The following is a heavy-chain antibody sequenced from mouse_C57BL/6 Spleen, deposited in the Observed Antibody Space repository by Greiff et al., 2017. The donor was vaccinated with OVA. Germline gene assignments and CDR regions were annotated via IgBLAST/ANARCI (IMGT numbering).Heavy chain of an antibody. Sequence: VQLQQPGAELVKPGASVKMSCKASGYTFTSYWITWVKQRPGQGLEWIGDIYPGSGSTNYNEKFKSKATLTVDTSSSTAYMQLSSLTSEDSAVYYCARSDYGSSPWFAYWGQGTLVTVSA. CDR1: GYTFTSYW. CDR2: IYPGSGST. CDR3: ARSDYGSSPWFAY. J-gene: IGHJ3*01. V-gene: IGHV1-55*01. D-gene: IGHD1-1*01.